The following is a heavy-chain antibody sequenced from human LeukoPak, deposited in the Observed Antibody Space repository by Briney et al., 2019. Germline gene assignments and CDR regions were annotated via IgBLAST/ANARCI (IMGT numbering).Heavy chain of an antibody. D-gene: IGHD3-22*01. V-gene: IGHV4-59*01. CDR1: GGSISSYF. Sequence: SETLSLTCTVSGGSISSYFWSWIRQPPGKGLEWIGYIYYSGSTNYNPSLKSRVTISVDTSKNQFSLKQSSVTAADTAVYYCARAPAYYYDSSGYYYQGGYYYYYMDVWGKGTTVTVSS. CDR3: ARAPAYYYDSSGYYYQGGYYYYYMDV. CDR2: IYYSGST. J-gene: IGHJ6*03.